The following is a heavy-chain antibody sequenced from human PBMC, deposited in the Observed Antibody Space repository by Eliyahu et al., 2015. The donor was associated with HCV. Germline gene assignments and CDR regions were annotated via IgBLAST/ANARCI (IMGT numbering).Heavy chain of an antibody. CDR3: ARSLIGTTGAFDV. V-gene: IGHV3-48*01. Sequence: EVQLMESGGGLVQPGGSLXXXLCGXWIXXRFYTMKWVRQAPRKGLEGISNISSSTDFIYYVDSVKGRFTISRDNAKNSLYLQMNNLRTEDTAIYYCARSLIGTTGAFDVWGQGTMVTVSS. CDR2: ISSSTDFI. J-gene: IGHJ3*01. CDR1: IXXRFYT. D-gene: IGHD1-7*01.